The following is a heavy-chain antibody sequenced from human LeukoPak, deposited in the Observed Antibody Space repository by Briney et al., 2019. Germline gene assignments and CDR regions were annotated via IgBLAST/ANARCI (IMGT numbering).Heavy chain of an antibody. CDR1: GFNFGPYW. D-gene: IGHD2/OR15-2a*01. V-gene: IGHV3-7*01. CDR2: IKGDGSEK. CDR3: YFNY. J-gene: IGHJ4*02. Sequence: GGSLRLSCAASGFNFGPYWMSWVRQAPGKGPEWVANIKGDGSEKFYANSVKGRFTISRDNAKNLLFLQNCARDYWLGNRGLFYFNYWGQGTLVTVSS.